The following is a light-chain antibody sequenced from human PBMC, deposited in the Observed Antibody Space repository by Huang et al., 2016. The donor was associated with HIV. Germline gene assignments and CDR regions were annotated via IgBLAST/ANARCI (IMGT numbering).Light chain of an antibody. J-gene: IGKJ1*01. V-gene: IGKV3-15*01. Sequence: EIVMTQSPATLSVSPGERANLSCRASQSVSSDLAWYQQNPGQAPRLLIYAASIRAAVVPARFSGSGSGTEFTLTISSLQSEDFAVYYCQQYNNWPRGTFGQGTKVEIK. CDR1: QSVSSD. CDR3: QQYNNWPRGT. CDR2: AAS.